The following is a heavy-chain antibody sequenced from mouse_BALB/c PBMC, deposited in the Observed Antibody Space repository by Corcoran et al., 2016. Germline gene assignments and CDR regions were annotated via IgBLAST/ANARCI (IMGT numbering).Heavy chain of an antibody. Sequence: QIQLVQSGPELKKPGETVKISCKASGYTFTNYGMNWVKQAPGKGLKWMGWINTYTGEPTYADDFKGRFAFSLETSASTAYLQINNLKNEDTATYFCARHGGSSGYEDAMDYWGQGTSVTVSS. D-gene: IGHD3-1*01. CDR3: ARHGGSSGYEDAMDY. J-gene: IGHJ4*01. CDR1: GYTFTNYG. CDR2: INTYTGEP. V-gene: IGHV9-3-1*01.